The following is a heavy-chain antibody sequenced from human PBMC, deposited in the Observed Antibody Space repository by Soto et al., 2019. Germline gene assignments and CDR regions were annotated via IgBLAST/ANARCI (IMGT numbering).Heavy chain of an antibody. V-gene: IGHV3-30*18. CDR2: ISYDGSNQ. Sequence: GGSLRLSCAAPGFTFNIYGMYWVRQAPDKGLEWVALISYDGSNQYYADSVKGRFTISRDNSKNTLFLQMNSLRADDTAVYYCAKDQASGQGSFDSWGQGTLVTVSS. CDR3: AKDQASGQGSFDS. J-gene: IGHJ4*02. CDR1: GFTFNIYG.